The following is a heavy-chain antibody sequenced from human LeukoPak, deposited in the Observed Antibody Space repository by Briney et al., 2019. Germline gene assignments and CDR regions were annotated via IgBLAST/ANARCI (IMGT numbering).Heavy chain of an antibody. V-gene: IGHV1-46*01. D-gene: IGHD3-22*01. J-gene: IGHJ3*02. Sequence: GASVKVSCKASGYTFISYYMHWVRQAPGQGLEWMGIINPSGGSTSYAQKFQGRVTMTRDMSTSTVYMELSSLRSEDTAVYYCARDWWYYDSSGYYGAFDIWGQGTMVTVSS. CDR3: ARDWWYYDSSGYYGAFDI. CDR1: GYTFISYY. CDR2: INPSGGST.